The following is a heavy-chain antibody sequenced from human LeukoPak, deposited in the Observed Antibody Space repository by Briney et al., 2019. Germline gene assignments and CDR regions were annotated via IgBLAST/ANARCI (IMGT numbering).Heavy chain of an antibody. Sequence: ASVKVSCKASGYTFTSYDINWVRQATGQGLEWMGWMNPNSGNTGYAQKFQGRVTMTRNTSISTAYMELSSLRSEDTAVYYCARDYYDFWIGYYSRWFDPWGQGTLVTVSS. CDR3: ARDYYDFWIGYYSRWFDP. CDR1: GYTFTSYD. D-gene: IGHD3-3*01. CDR2: MNPNSGNT. V-gene: IGHV1-8*01. J-gene: IGHJ5*02.